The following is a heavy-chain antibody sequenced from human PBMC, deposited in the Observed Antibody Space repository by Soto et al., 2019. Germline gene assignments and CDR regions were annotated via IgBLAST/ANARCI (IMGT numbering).Heavy chain of an antibody. V-gene: IGHV4-30-4*01. CDR1: GGSISNTDYY. CDR2: IHYGAST. D-gene: IGHD6-19*01. CDR3: ARGYAGGGNSIDF. Sequence: SETLSLTCTVSGGSISNTDYYWSWIRQPPGKGLEWIGHIHYGASTYYNPSLKSRVTISVDTPKNQFSLNRSSVTAADTALYYCARGYAGGGNSIDFWGQGTLVTVSS. J-gene: IGHJ4*02.